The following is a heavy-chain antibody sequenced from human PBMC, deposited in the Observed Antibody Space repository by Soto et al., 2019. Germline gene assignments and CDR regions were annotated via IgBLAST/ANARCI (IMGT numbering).Heavy chain of an antibody. CDR1: GGSISSSSYY. CDR3: ARHYPQGIAAADWFDP. D-gene: IGHD6-13*01. Sequence: PSETLSLTCTVSGGSISSSSYYWGWIRQPPGKGLEWIGSIYYSGSTYYNPSLKSRVTISVDTSKNQFSLKLSSVTAADTAVYCCARHYPQGIAAADWFDPWGQGTLVTVSS. V-gene: IGHV4-39*01. J-gene: IGHJ5*02. CDR2: IYYSGST.